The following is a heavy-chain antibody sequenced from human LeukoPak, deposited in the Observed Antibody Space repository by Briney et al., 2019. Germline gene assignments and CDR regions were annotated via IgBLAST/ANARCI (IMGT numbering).Heavy chain of an antibody. CDR1: GFTFSSYA. D-gene: IGHD3-22*01. Sequence: GGSLRLSCAASGFTFSSYAMSWVRQAPGKGLEWVSAISGSGGSTYYADSVKGRFTISRDNPKNTLYLQMNSLRAEDTAVYYCAKVGRSGYYYEVDYWGQGTLVTVSS. V-gene: IGHV3-23*01. CDR2: ISGSGGST. J-gene: IGHJ4*02. CDR3: AKVGRSGYYYEVDY.